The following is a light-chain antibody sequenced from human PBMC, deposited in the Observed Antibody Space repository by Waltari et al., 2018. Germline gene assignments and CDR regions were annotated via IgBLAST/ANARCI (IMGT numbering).Light chain of an antibody. Sequence: DIQMTQSPSSLSASIGDRVTITCRASQDISKSFAWFQQQPGKAPKSLIYDASTLQTGVPSKFSGTGSGTDFTLTISSLQPEDFATYYCQQYKTYPYTFGQGTKLEI. J-gene: IGKJ2*01. CDR1: QDISKS. CDR3: QQYKTYPYT. V-gene: IGKV1-16*02. CDR2: DAS.